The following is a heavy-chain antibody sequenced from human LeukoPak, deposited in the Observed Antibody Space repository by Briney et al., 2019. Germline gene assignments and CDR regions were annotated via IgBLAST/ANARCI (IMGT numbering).Heavy chain of an antibody. CDR1: GFSFDDYD. D-gene: IGHD6-13*01. J-gene: IGHJ3*02. CDR3: AKDHGGIAI. Sequence: GGSLRLSCAASGFSFDDYDMSWVRQAPGKGLEWVAVISYDGSNKYYADSVKGRFTISRDNSKNTLYLQMNSLRAEDTAVYYCAKDHGGIAIWGQGTMVTVSS. V-gene: IGHV3-30*18. CDR2: ISYDGSNK.